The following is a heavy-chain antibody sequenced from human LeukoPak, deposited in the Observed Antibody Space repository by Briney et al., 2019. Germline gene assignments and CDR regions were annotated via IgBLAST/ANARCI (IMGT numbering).Heavy chain of an antibody. D-gene: IGHD6-13*01. CDR3: ARAPSRNIAAASPGD. CDR1: GYTFTGYY. Sequence: GASVKVSCKASGYTFTGYYMHWVRQAPGQGLEWMGWINPNSGGTNYAQKLQGRVTMTTDTSTSTAYMELRSLRSDDTAVYYCARAPSRNIAAASPGDWGQGTLVTVSS. J-gene: IGHJ4*02. V-gene: IGHV1-2*02. CDR2: INPNSGGT.